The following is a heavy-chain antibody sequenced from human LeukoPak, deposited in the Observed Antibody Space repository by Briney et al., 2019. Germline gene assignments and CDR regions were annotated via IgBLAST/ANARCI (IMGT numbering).Heavy chain of an antibody. V-gene: IGHV3-23*01. CDR1: GFTFSGYV. CDR3: AKGSGSYRPYYFDY. J-gene: IGHJ4*02. Sequence: PGGSLRLSCAGSGFTFSGYVMSWVRQAPGKGLEWVSAMSGGGDSTYDADSVKGRFTISRDNSKNTLYLQMNSLRAEDTAVYYCAKGSGSYRPYYFDYWGQGTVVIVSS. D-gene: IGHD3-10*01. CDR2: MSGGGDST.